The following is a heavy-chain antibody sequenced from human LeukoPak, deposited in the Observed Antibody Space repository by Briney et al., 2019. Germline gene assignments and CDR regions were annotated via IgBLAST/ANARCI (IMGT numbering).Heavy chain of an antibody. Sequence: SETLSLTCTVSGGSISSYYWSWIRQPPGKGLEWIGYIYYSGSTNYNPSLKSRVTISVDTSKNQFSLKLSSMTAADTAVYYCASGGNSVNVLDYWGQGTLVTVSA. J-gene: IGHJ4*02. V-gene: IGHV4-59*01. CDR3: ASGGNSVNVLDY. CDR2: IYYSGST. D-gene: IGHD4-23*01. CDR1: GGSISSYY.